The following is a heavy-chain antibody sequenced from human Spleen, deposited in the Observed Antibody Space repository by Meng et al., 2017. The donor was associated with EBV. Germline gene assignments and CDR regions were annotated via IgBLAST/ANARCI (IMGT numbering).Heavy chain of an antibody. V-gene: IGHV4-61*01. CDR2: IYHGGGT. D-gene: IGHD1/OR15-1a*01. J-gene: IGHJ4*02. CDR3: ARALWNKVDF. CDR1: GASVNRGSYY. Sequence: QGQLQESGPGLLKPSETLSLTCTVSGASVNRGSYYWSWIRQPPGKELEWIGYIYHGGGTSYNPSLKSRVTISVDASKNEFSLKLFSVTAADTAVYYCARALWNKVDFWGQGTLVTVSS.